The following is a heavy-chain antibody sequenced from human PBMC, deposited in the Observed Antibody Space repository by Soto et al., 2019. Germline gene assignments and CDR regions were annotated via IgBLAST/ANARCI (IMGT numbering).Heavy chain of an antibody. V-gene: IGHV4-39*01. D-gene: IGHD4-17*01. J-gene: IGHJ4*02. CDR2: IYYSENT. CDR1: GGSLSNSSKY. CDR3: ATHPPYGPLDH. Sequence: LENPFPTLPVSGGSLSNSSKYWGWVRQPPGKGLEWIGNIYYSENTYYNPSLKSRVTISVDTSKNQFSLRLTSVTAADTAVYYCATHPPYGPLDHWGQGTLVTVSS.